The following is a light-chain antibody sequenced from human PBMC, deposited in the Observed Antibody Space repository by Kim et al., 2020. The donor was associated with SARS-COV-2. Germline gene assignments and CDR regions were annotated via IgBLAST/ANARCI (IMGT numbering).Light chain of an antibody. V-gene: IGLV3-1*01. CDR1: KLGDKY. CDR2: QDS. Sequence: SYELTQPPSVSVSPGLTASITCSGDKLGDKYGCWYQQKPGQSPEVVIYQDSKRPSGIPERFSGSNSGNTATLTIRGAQAMDEADYYCPAWCSRNVVFGGG. CDR3: PAWCSRNVV. J-gene: IGLJ2*01.